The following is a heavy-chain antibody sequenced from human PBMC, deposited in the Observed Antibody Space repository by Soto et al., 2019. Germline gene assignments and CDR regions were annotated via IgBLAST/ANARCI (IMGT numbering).Heavy chain of an antibody. CDR1: GYPFITYD. D-gene: IGHD6-25*01. Sequence: SVQVSCKASGYPFITYDINWVRQAAGQGLEWMGWMNPNNGNAGYAQKFQGRVTMTRNTSISTAYMELSSLRFDDTAVYFCARRKERSGPNYFDFWCQGSRVTVSS. J-gene: IGHJ4*02. CDR3: ARRKERSGPNYFDF. CDR2: MNPNNGNA. V-gene: IGHV1-8*01.